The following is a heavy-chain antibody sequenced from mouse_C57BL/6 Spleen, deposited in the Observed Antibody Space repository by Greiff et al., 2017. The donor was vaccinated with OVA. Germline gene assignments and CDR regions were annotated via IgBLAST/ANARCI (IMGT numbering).Heavy chain of an antibody. V-gene: IGHV1-82*01. CDR2: IYPGDGDT. Sequence: VQLQESGPELVKPGASVKISCKASGYAFSSSWMNWVKQRPGKGLEWIGRIYPGDGDTNYNGKFKGKATLTADKSSSTAYMQLSSLTSEDSAVYFCALYDYDYYAMDYWGQGTSVTVSS. J-gene: IGHJ4*01. D-gene: IGHD2-4*01. CDR3: ALYDYDYYAMDY. CDR1: GYAFSSSW.